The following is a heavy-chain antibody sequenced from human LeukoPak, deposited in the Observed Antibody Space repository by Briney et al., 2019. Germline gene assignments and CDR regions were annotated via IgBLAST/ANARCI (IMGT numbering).Heavy chain of an antibody. V-gene: IGHV3-23*01. CDR2: ISGSGGST. CDR1: GFTFSSYA. D-gene: IGHD4-17*01. CDR3: AKDLVVYYGDYYPFDY. Sequence: GGSLRLSCAASGFTFSSYAMSWVRQAPGKGLEWVSAISGSGGSTYYADSVKGRFTISRDNSKNTLYLQMNSLRAEDTAVYYCAKDLVVYYGDYYPFDYWGQGTLVTVSS. J-gene: IGHJ4*02.